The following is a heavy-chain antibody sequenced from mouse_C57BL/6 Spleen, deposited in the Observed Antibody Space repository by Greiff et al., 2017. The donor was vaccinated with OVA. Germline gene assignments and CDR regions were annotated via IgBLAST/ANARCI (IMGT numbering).Heavy chain of an antibody. CDR2: IWGGGST. CDR1: GFSLTSYG. D-gene: IGHD1-1*01. V-gene: IGHV2-9*01. CDR3: AKQDGSSEAMDY. J-gene: IGHJ4*01. Sequence: VKLVESGPGLVAPSQSLSITCTVSGFSLTSYGVDWVRQPPGKGLEWLGVIWGGGSTTYNSALMSRLSISKDNSKSQVFLKMNSLQTDGTAVYDCAKQDGSSEAMDYWGQGTSVTVSS.